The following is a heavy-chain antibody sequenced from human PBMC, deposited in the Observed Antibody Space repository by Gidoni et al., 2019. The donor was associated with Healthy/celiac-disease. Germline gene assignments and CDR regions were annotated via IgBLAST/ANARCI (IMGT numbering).Heavy chain of an antibody. J-gene: IGHJ4*02. CDR1: GFPFISYS. Sequence: EVQLVDSGGGLVKPGGSLRLSCAASGFPFISYSMNWVRQAPGKGLEWVSSISSSSSYIYYADSVKGRFTISRDNAKNSLYLQMNSLRAEDTAVYYCARDLSLYYYDSSQGDYWGQGTLVTVSS. V-gene: IGHV3-21*01. CDR3: ARDLSLYYYDSSQGDY. D-gene: IGHD3-22*01. CDR2: ISSSSSYI.